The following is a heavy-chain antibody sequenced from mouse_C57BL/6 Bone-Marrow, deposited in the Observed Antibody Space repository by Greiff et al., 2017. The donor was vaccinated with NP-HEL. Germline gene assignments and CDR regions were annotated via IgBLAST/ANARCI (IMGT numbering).Heavy chain of an antibody. CDR1: GYAFSSSW. J-gene: IGHJ3*01. CDR2: IYPGDGDT. CDR3: ARAVFYGCSYVWFAY. D-gene: IGHD1-1*01. V-gene: IGHV1-82*01. Sequence: VQLQQSGPELVKPGASVKISCKASGYAFSSSWMNWVKQRPGKGLEWIGRIYPGDGDTNYNGKFKGKATLTADKSSSTAYMQLSSLTSEDSAGYFCARAVFYGCSYVWFAYWGQGTLVTVSA.